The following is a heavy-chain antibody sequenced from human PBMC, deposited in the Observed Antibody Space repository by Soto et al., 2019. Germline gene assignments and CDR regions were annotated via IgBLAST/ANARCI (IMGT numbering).Heavy chain of an antibody. J-gene: IGHJ6*02. CDR2: ITGDEGSR. D-gene: IGHD2-8*02. V-gene: IGHV3-23*01. CDR3: VKDWTGGSCPCMDV. Sequence: PGGSLRLSCAASGFTFSGYAMTWVRQAPGKGLEWVSTITGDEGSRYYADSVKGRFTISRDNSKNSLYLQMTSLRAQDTAVYYCVKDWTGGSCPCMDVWGQGTTVTVSS. CDR1: GFTFSGYA.